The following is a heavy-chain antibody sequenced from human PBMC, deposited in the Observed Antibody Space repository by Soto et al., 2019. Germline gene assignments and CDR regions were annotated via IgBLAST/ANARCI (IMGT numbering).Heavy chain of an antibody. CDR1: GFTSSSYW. CDR3: ARDTYYYDISDHFSADAFDI. CDR2: ISNDGSST. D-gene: IGHD3-22*01. Sequence: EVQLVESGGGLVQPGGSLRLSCAASGFTSSSYWIHWVRQAPGKGLVWVSRISNDGSSTNYADSVKGRFTISRDNAKNTVYLQMYSLRAEDTSVYYCARDTYYYDISDHFSADAFDIWGQGTMVTVSS. J-gene: IGHJ3*02. V-gene: IGHV3-74*01.